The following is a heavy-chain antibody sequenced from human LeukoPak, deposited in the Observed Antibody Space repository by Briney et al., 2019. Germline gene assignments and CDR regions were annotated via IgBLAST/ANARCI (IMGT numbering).Heavy chain of an antibody. CDR2: MNPNSGNT. J-gene: IGHJ6*02. CDR3: ARTPVLSSRMDV. D-gene: IGHD2-2*01. CDR1: GYTFTSYD. Sequence: GASVTVSCKASGYTFTSYDINWERQATGQGLEWMGWMNPNSGNTGYAQKFQGRVTMTRNTSISTAYMELSSLRSEDTAVYYCARTPVLSSRMDVWGQGTTVTVSS. V-gene: IGHV1-8*01.